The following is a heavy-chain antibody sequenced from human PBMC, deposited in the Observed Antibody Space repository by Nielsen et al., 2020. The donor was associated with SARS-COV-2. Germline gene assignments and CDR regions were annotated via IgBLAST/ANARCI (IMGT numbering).Heavy chain of an antibody. CDR3: AREKTEQQSRWFDP. CDR2: IYYSGST. Sequence: SETLSLTCTVSGGSISSSSYYWGWIRQPPGKGLEWIGSIYYSGSTYYNPSLKSRVTISVDTSKNQFSLKLSSVTAADTAVYYCAREKTEQQSRWFDPWGRGTLVTVSS. CDR1: GGSISSSSYY. J-gene: IGHJ5*02. D-gene: IGHD6-13*01. V-gene: IGHV4-39*07.